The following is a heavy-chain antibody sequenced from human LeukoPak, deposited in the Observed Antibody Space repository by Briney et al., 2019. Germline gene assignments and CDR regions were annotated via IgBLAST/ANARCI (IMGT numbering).Heavy chain of an antibody. D-gene: IGHD3-10*01. Sequence: ETLSLTCTVSGGSISSYYWSWIRQPPGKGLEWIGYIYYSGSTNYNPSLKSRVTISVDTSKNQFSLKLSSVTAADTAVYFCASGGSPRRSDYWGQGTLVTVSS. J-gene: IGHJ4*02. CDR2: IYYSGST. CDR1: GGSISSYY. CDR3: ASGGSPRRSDY. V-gene: IGHV4-59*01.